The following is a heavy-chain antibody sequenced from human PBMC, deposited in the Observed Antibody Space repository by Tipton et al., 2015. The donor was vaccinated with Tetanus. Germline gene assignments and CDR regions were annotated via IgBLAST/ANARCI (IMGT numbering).Heavy chain of an antibody. CDR1: GGSISSGGFF. D-gene: IGHD4-17*01. V-gene: IGHV4-61*08. CDR2: VYYSGST. Sequence: LRLSCTVSGGSISSGGFFWNWLRQSPGKGLEWIGYVYYSGSTGYNPSLKSRVTISIDSSKNQFSLKLTSVTAADTAVYYCARDERYGDYAYWGQGALVTVSS. CDR3: ARDERYGDYAY. J-gene: IGHJ4*02.